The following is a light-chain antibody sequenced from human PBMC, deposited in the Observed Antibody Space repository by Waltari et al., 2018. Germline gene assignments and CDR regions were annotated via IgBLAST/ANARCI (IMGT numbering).Light chain of an antibody. CDR3: QQFNSYPVT. CDR2: DSS. V-gene: IGKV1-13*02. J-gene: IGKJ3*01. CDR1: QGISSA. Sequence: AIQLTQSPSSLSASVGDRVTITCRASQGISSALAWDQQKPGKAPKLLIYDSSSLESGVPSRFSGSGSGTDFTLTIGSLQPEDFATYYCQQFNSYPVTFGPGTKVDIK.